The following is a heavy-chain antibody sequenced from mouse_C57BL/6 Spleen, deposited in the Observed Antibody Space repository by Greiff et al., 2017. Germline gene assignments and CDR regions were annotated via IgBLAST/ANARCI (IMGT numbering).Heavy chain of an antibody. Sequence: DVKLQESGGGLVKPGGSLKLSCAASGFTFSSYTMSWVRQTPEKRLEWVATISGGGGNTYYPDSVKGRFTISRDNAKNTLYLQMSSLRSEDTALYYCARHAGTRYYFDYWGQGTTLTVSS. CDR2: ISGGGGNT. D-gene: IGHD3-3*01. CDR3: ARHAGTRYYFDY. CDR1: GFTFSSYT. V-gene: IGHV5-9*01. J-gene: IGHJ2*01.